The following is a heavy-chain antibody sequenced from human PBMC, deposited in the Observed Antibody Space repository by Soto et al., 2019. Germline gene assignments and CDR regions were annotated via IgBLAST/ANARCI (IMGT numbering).Heavy chain of an antibody. J-gene: IGHJ6*02. Sequence: GSLRLSCAASGFTFSNYAMSWVRQAPGEGLEWVSLISGSGVSTYYADSVKGRFTISRDNAKNTLFLQMNSLRADDTAGYYCAKDYALSSTSYYDGMDAWGQGTTVTVSS. CDR1: GFTFSNYA. CDR3: AKDYALSSTSYYDGMDA. CDR2: ISGSGVST. D-gene: IGHD2-2*01. V-gene: IGHV3-23*01.